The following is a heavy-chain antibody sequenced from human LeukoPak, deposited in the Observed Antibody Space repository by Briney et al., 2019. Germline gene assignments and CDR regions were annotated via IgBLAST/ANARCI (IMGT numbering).Heavy chain of an antibody. J-gene: IGHJ5*02. V-gene: IGHV4-59*01. Sequence: SETLSLTCTASGGSISSYYWSWIRQPPGKGLEWIGYIYYSGSTNYNPSLKSRVTMSVDTSKNQFSLKLSSVTAADTAVYYCARERAGSSWHEGRFDPWGQGTLVTVSS. CDR2: IYYSGST. CDR3: ARERAGSSWHEGRFDP. CDR1: GGSISSYY. D-gene: IGHD6-13*01.